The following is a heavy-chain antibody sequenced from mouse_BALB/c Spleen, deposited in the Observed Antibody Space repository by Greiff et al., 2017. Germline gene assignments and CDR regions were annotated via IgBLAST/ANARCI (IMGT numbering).Heavy chain of an antibody. J-gene: IGHJ1*01. Sequence: QVQLKESGAELAKPGASVKMSCKASGYTFTSYWMHWVKQRPGQGLEWIGYINPSTGYTEYNQKFKDKATLTADKSSSTAYMQLSSLTSEDSAVYYCARYDGYYYWYFDVWGAGTTVTVSS. V-gene: IGHV1-7*01. CDR1: GYTFTSYW. D-gene: IGHD2-3*01. CDR3: ARYDGYYYWYFDV. CDR2: INPSTGYT.